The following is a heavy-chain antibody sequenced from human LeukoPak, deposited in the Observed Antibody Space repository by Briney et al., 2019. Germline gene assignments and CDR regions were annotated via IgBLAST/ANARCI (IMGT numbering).Heavy chain of an antibody. CDR2: IIPIFGTA. J-gene: IGHJ3*02. CDR3: AREGGYCSSTSCYTSLEVGAFDI. V-gene: IGHV1-69*05. CDR1: VGTFSSYA. Sequence: ASVKVSCKASVGTFSSYAISWVRQAPGQGLEWMGGIIPIFGTANYAQKFQGRVTITTDESTSTAYMELSSLRSEDTAVYYCAREGGYCSSTSCYTSLEVGAFDIWGQGTMVTVSS. D-gene: IGHD2-2*02.